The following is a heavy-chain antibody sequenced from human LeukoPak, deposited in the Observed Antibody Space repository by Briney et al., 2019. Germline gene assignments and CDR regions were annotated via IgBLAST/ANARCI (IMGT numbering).Heavy chain of an antibody. CDR2: IKNKTNGGTT. CDR3: ARGFCSSTSCYQGPFDF. J-gene: IGHJ4*02. CDR1: GFNFDEYA. V-gene: IGHV3-15*01. Sequence: GGSLRLSCVASGFNFDEYAMNWVRQAPGKGLEWVGHIKNKTNGGTTDYAAPVKGRFIISRDDSKNTLYLQMNSLRTEDTAVYYCARGFCSSTSCYQGPFDFWGQGTLVTVSS. D-gene: IGHD2-2*01.